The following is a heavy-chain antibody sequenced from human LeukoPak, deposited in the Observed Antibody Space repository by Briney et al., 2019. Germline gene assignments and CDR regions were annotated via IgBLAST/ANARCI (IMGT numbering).Heavy chain of an antibody. CDR3: ARELWFANAPGSWLDP. CDR2: IFHTGST. D-gene: IGHD3-10*01. J-gene: IGHJ5*02. V-gene: IGHV4-30-2*01. CDR1: GDSISSGTYS. Sequence: SETLSLTCVVSGDSISSGTYSRSWIRQPPGKGLEWIGHIFHTGSTFYNPSLKSRVTISVDTSKNQFSLRLNSVTAADTAVYYCARELWFANAPGSWLDPWGQGTLVTVSS.